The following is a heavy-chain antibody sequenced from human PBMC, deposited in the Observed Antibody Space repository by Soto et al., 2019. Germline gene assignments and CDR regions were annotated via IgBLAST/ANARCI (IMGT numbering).Heavy chain of an antibody. CDR3: AREGNLGRWIQPLDS. CDR2: IYYSGSI. V-gene: IGHV4-39*07. J-gene: IGHJ4*02. D-gene: IGHD2-2*03. CDR1: GASISSSSHY. Sequence: PSETLSLTCSVSGASISSSSHYWGWIRQPPGKGLEWIGSIYYSGSIYHNPSLKSRVTISVDTSKNQFSLKLSSVTAADTAVYFCAREGNLGRWIQPLDSWGQGTLVTVSS.